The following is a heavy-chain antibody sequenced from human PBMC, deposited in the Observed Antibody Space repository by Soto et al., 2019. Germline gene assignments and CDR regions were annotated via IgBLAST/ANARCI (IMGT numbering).Heavy chain of an antibody. V-gene: IGHV3-74*01. Sequence: EVQLVESGGGLVQPGGSLRLSCAASGFSFSSIWMHWVRQAPGKGLLWVSRINTDGSSTSYADSVKGRFTISRDNTKNTLYLQMNSLRAEDTTVYYCARDLPGGWGQGTMVTVSS. J-gene: IGHJ3*01. CDR2: INTDGSST. CDR3: ARDLPGG. CDR1: GFSFSSIW.